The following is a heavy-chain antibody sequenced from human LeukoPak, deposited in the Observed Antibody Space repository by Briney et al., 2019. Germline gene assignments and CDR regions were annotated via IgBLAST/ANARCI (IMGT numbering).Heavy chain of an antibody. J-gene: IGHJ4*02. D-gene: IGHD2/OR15-2a*01. CDR1: GFTFSNYG. CDR3: AKDGTSYYYIYY. Sequence: GGSLRLSCAASGFTFSNYGMHWVRQAPGKGLEWLAFIRYDGSNTYYADSVKGRFTVSRDDSKNTLYLQMNSLRGDDTAVYYCAKDGTSYYYIYYWGQGTLVTVSS. CDR2: IRYDGSNT. V-gene: IGHV3-30*02.